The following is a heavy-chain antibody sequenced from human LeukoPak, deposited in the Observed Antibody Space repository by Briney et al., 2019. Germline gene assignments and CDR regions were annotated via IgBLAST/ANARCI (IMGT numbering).Heavy chain of an antibody. CDR2: IIPIFGTA. Sequence: SVKVSCKASGGTFSSYAISWVRQAPGQGLEWMGGIIPIFGTANYAQKLQGRVTMTTDTSTSTAYMELRSLRSDDTAVYYCARVVAAMTNWFDPWGQGTLVTVSS. V-gene: IGHV1-69*05. CDR3: ARVVAAMTNWFDP. CDR1: GGTFSSYA. D-gene: IGHD6-25*01. J-gene: IGHJ5*02.